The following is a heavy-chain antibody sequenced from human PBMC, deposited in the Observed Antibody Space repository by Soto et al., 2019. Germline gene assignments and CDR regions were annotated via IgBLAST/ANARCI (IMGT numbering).Heavy chain of an antibody. CDR2: ISSSSSYI. J-gene: IGHJ6*03. D-gene: IGHD3-9*01. V-gene: IGHV3-21*01. Sequence: GGSLRLSCAASGFTFSSYSMNWVRQAPGRGLEWVSSISSSSSYIYYADSVKGRFTISRDNAKNSLYLQMNSLGAEDTAVYYCARAVHYDILTGGYYYYYMDVWGKGTTVTVSS. CDR1: GFTFSSYS. CDR3: ARAVHYDILTGGYYYYYMDV.